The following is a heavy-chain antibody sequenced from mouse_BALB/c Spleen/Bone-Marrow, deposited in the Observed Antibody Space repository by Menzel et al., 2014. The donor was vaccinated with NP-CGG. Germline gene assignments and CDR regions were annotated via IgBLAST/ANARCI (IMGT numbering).Heavy chain of an antibody. CDR3: AREWTARAVDY. Sequence: QVQLQQSVSELVRPGTSVKVSCKASGYAFTNYLIEWVKQRPVQGLEWIGVINPGSGGANYNAKFKGKATLTADKSSSTAYMQLSSLTSDDSAVYFCAREWTARAVDYWGQGTTLTVSS. J-gene: IGHJ2*01. V-gene: IGHV1-54*01. CDR1: GYAFTNYL. D-gene: IGHD3-2*01. CDR2: INPGSGGA.